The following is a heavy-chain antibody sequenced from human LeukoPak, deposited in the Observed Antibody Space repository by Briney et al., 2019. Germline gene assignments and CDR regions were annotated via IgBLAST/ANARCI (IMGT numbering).Heavy chain of an antibody. J-gene: IGHJ5*02. CDR2: INSDGINT. CDR3: ARDLGQYYDTSDNWFDP. Sequence: GGSLRLSCAASGFAFSNYWMHWVRHAPGKGLVWVSRINSDGINTSYADSVKGRFTISRDNAKNTLNLQMNSLRAEDTAVYYCARDLGQYYDTSDNWFDPWGQGTLVTVSS. V-gene: IGHV3-74*01. D-gene: IGHD3-22*01. CDR1: GFAFSNYW.